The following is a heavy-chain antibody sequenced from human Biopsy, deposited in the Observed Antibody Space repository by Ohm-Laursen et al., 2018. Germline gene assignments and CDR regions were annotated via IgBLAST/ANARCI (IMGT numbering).Heavy chain of an antibody. J-gene: IGHJ2*01. Sequence: SSVKVSCKASGDTFTNHAVGWVRQAPGQGLEWVGSSIPLFNTANYADKFQGRVTLTADKSTTTAYMELSSLRSEDTAIYYCARFPLGAYDDSGSYRAVEHWYFDLWGRGTLVTGSS. D-gene: IGHD3-22*01. V-gene: IGHV1-69*06. CDR2: SIPLFNTA. CDR1: GDTFTNHA. CDR3: ARFPLGAYDDSGSYRAVEHWYFDL.